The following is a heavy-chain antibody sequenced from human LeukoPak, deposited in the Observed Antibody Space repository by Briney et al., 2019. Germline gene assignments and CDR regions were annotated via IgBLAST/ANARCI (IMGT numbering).Heavy chain of an antibody. CDR2: ISSSSSTI. V-gene: IGHV3-48*04. CDR3: ARYGDYGSFDP. J-gene: IGHJ5*02. D-gene: IGHD4-17*01. Sequence: GGSLRLSCAASGFTFSSYSMNWVRQAAGKGLEWVSYISSSSSTIYYADSVKGRFTISRDNAKNSLYLQMNSLRAEDTAVYYCARYGDYGSFDPWGQGTLVTVSS. CDR1: GFTFSSYS.